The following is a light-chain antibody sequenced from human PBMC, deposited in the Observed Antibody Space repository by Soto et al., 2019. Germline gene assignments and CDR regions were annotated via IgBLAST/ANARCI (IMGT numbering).Light chain of an antibody. Sequence: EIVMTQSPATLSVSPGERATLSCMASQTVRNNYLAWYQQKPGQAPRLLIYDASSRATGIPDRFSGGGSGTDFTLTISRLEPEDFAVYYCQQFSSYPLTFGGGTKVDIK. CDR2: DAS. J-gene: IGKJ4*01. CDR1: QTVRNNY. V-gene: IGKV3-20*01. CDR3: QQFSSYPLT.